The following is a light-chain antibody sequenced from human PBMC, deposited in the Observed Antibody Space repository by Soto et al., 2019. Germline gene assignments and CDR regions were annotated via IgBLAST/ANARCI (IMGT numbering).Light chain of an antibody. CDR2: KAS. Sequence: DIQMTQSPSTLSASVGDRVTITCRASQSISSWLAWYQQKPGKAPKLLIYKASSLESGVPSRIRGGGLGTEFLLTISSLQPDDFETYYCKHYNIYWPFGKGPRV. CDR1: QSISSW. J-gene: IGKJ1*01. V-gene: IGKV1-5*03. CDR3: KHYNIYWP.